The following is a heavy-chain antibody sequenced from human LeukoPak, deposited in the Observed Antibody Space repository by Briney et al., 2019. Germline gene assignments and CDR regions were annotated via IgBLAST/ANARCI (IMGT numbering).Heavy chain of an antibody. CDR2: ISSSSSYT. J-gene: IGHJ3*02. Sequence: MPGGSLRLSCVASGFTFSSYAMSWVRQAPGKGLEWVSYISSSSSYTNYADSVKGRFTISRDNAKNSLYLQMNSLRAEDTAVYYCARVGDYVWGSYTRMAFDIWGQGTMVTVSS. CDR3: ARVGDYVWGSYTRMAFDI. D-gene: IGHD3-16*01. CDR1: GFTFSSYA. V-gene: IGHV3-21*05.